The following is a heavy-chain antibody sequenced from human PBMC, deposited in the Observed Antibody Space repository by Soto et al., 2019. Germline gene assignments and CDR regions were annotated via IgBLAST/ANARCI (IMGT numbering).Heavy chain of an antibody. D-gene: IGHD2-15*01. Sequence: EVQLLESGGGLVQPGGSLRLSCAASGFTFSSYAMSWVRQAPGKGLEWVSVISGSGGSTYYADSVKGRFTISRDNSKNTLYLQMNSLRAEDTAVYYCAKDRQPQSLGYEGTVLRYYYYGMDVWGQGTTVTVSS. CDR3: AKDRQPQSLGYEGTVLRYYYYGMDV. CDR2: ISGSGGST. V-gene: IGHV3-23*01. CDR1: GFTFSSYA. J-gene: IGHJ6*02.